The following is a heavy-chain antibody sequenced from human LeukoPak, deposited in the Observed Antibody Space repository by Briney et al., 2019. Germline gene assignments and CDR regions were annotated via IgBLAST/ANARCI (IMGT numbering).Heavy chain of an antibody. CDR3: ARHPYYYYYGMDV. CDR2: IYYSGTT. V-gene: IGHV4-59*08. J-gene: IGHJ6*02. CDR1: GGSISSYY. Sequence: SETLSLTCTVSGGSISSYYWSWIRQPPGKGLEWIGYIYYSGTTYYNPSLESRVTISVDTSKNEFSLKLSSVTAADTAVYYCARHPYYYYYGMDVWGQGTTVTVSS.